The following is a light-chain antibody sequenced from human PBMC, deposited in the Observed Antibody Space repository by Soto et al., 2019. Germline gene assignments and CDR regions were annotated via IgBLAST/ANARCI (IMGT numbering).Light chain of an antibody. Sequence: QSALTQPASVSGSPGQSISISCTGTSSDIGDYNFVSWYQHHPGKPPKVIIYEVSNRPSGVSHRFAGSKSGNTASLTISGLQAEDEADYYCSSYKYDTVRPFVFGSGIKVTVL. J-gene: IGLJ1*01. CDR1: SSDIGDYNF. CDR3: SSYKYDTVRPFV. CDR2: EVS. V-gene: IGLV2-14*01.